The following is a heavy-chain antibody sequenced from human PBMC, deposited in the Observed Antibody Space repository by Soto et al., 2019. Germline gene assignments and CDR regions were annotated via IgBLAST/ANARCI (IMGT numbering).Heavy chain of an antibody. CDR2: ISAYNGNT. J-gene: IGHJ4*02. V-gene: IGHV1-18*04. CDR3: ASGYDYVWGSYRPYYFDY. Sequence: QVQLVQSGAEVKKPGASVKVSCKASGYTFTSYGISWVRQAPGQGLEWMGWISAYNGNTNYAQKLQGRVTMTTDTSTSTAYMELRSLRSDDTAVYYCASGYDYVWGSYRPYYFDYWGQGTLVTVSS. D-gene: IGHD3-16*02. CDR1: GYTFTSYG.